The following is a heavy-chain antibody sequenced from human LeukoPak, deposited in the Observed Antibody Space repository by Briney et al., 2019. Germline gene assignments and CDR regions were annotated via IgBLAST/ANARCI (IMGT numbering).Heavy chain of an antibody. J-gene: IGHJ4*02. CDR2: IKSKTDGGTT. D-gene: IGHD6-13*01. V-gene: IGHV3-15*01. Sequence: AGCLRLSCSASGFTFSNAWMSSVRRAPGKGREWVGRIKSKTDGGTTDYAAPVKGRFTISRDDSKNTLYLQMNSLKTEDTAVYYCTTQYSSTDYWGQGTLVTVSS. CDR1: GFTFSNAW. CDR3: TTQYSSTDY.